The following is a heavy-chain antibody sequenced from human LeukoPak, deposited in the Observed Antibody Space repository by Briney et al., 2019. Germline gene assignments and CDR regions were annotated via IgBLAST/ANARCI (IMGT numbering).Heavy chain of an antibody. CDR2: IYPGDSDT. CDR1: GYSFTSYW. CDR3: ARSPPGIAVAGDFDY. V-gene: IGHV5-51*01. J-gene: IGHJ4*02. D-gene: IGHD6-19*01. Sequence: GESLNISCKGSGYSFTSYWIGWVRQMPGKGLEWIGIIYPGDSDTRYSPSFQGQVTISADKSISTAYLQWSSLKASDTAMYYCARSPPGIAVAGDFDYWGQGTLFTVSS.